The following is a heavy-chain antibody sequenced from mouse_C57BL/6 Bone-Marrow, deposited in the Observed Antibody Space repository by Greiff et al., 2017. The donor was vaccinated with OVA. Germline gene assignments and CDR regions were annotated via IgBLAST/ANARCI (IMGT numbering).Heavy chain of an antibody. CDR2: ISDGGSYT. CDR1: GFTFSSYA. CDR3: ARVPYYYAMDY. J-gene: IGHJ4*01. D-gene: IGHD5-1*01. V-gene: IGHV5-4*03. Sequence: EVMLVESGGGLVKPGGSLKLSCAASGFTFSSYAMSWVRPTPEKRLEWVATISDGGSYTYYPDNVKGRFTISRDNAKNNLYLQMSHLKSEDTAMYYCARVPYYYAMDYWGQGTSVTVSS.